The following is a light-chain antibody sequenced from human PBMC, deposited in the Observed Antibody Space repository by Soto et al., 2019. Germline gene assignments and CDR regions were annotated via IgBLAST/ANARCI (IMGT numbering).Light chain of an antibody. V-gene: IGLV1-51*01. Sequence: QCVLTQPASVYAAAGQKVTISCSGSSSNIGNNYVSWYQQLPGTAPKLLIYDNNKRPSGIPDRFSGSKSGTSATLGITGLQTGDEADYYCGTWDSSLSAYVFGTGTKVTVL. CDR3: GTWDSSLSAYV. CDR2: DNN. CDR1: SSNIGNNY. J-gene: IGLJ1*01.